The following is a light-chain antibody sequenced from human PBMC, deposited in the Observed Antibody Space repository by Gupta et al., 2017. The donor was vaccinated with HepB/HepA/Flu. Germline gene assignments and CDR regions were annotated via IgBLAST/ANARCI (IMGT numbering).Light chain of an antibody. CDR1: NWGDKY. J-gene: IGLJ3*02. CDR3: QTWGFSNVL. V-gene: IGLV3-1*01. Sequence: TQPPSVSVSPGQTAKLTCSGINWGDKYASWYHVRPGQSPVFVMYQDKTRPSGIPARFSGSTSGNTATLTISGTQASDEADYYCQTWGFSNVLFGGGTKLTVL. CDR2: QDK.